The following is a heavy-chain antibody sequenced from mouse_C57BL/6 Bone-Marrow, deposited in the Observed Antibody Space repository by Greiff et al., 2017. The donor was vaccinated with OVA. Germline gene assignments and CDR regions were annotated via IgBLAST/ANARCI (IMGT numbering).Heavy chain of an antibody. CDR3: ARRPLITTVVDWYFDV. Sequence: QVQLKQPGAELVKPGASVKMSCKASGYTFTSYWITWVKQRPGQGLEWIGDIYPGSGSTNYNEKFKSKATLTVDTSSSTAYMQLSSLTSEDSAVYYCARRPLITTVVDWYFDVWGTGTTVTVSS. J-gene: IGHJ1*03. CDR1: GYTFTSYW. V-gene: IGHV1-55*01. D-gene: IGHD1-1*01. CDR2: IYPGSGST.